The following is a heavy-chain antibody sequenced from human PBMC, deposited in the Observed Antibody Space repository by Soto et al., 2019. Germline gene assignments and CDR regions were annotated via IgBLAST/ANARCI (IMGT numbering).Heavy chain of an antibody. CDR3: ARRRRSGYAYYYYGMDV. CDR2: INHSGST. D-gene: IGHD3-3*01. J-gene: IGHJ6*02. V-gene: IGHV4-34*01. Sequence: SETLSLTCAVYGGSFSGYYWSWIRQPPGKGLEWIGEINHSGSTNYNPSLKSRVTISVDTSKDQFSLKLSSVTAADTAVYYCARRRRSGYAYYYYGMDVWGQGTTVTVSS. CDR1: GGSFSGYY.